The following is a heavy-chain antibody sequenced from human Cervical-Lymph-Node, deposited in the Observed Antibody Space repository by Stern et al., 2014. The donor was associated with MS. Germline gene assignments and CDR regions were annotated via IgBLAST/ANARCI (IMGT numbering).Heavy chain of an antibody. D-gene: IGHD1-26*01. CDR2: ISYDGSNK. Sequence: DQLVESGGGVVQPGRSLRLSCAASGFTFSSYAMHWVRQAPGKGLEWVAVISYDGSNKYYADSVKGRFTISRDNSKNTLYLQMNSLRAEDTAVYYCARGGANDYWGQGTLVTVSS. CDR3: ARGGANDY. CDR1: GFTFSSYA. V-gene: IGHV3-30*01. J-gene: IGHJ4*02.